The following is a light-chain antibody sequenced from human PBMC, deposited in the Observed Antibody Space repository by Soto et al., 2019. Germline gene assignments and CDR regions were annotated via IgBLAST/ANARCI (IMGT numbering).Light chain of an antibody. V-gene: IGLV1-44*01. Sequence: QSVLTQPLSASGTPGQRVTISCSGSSSNIGSNTVNWYQQLPGTAPKLVIFSNNQRPSGVPDRFSGSKSGTSASLAISGLQSEDEADYYCVAWDDSLNGYVVFGGGTKVTV. CDR3: VAWDDSLNGYVV. CDR2: SNN. J-gene: IGLJ2*01. CDR1: SSNIGSNT.